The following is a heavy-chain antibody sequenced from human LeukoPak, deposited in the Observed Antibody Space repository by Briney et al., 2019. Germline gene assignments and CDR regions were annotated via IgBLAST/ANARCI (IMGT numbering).Heavy chain of an antibody. Sequence: TGGSLRLSCAASGFTFSNYGMHWVRQAPGKGLEWVAFVHFGGSDKNYADSVKGRFTISRDNAKNSLYLQMNSLRAEDTAVYYCARVGSSGAFDYWGQGTLVTVSS. J-gene: IGHJ4*02. CDR1: GFTFSNYG. CDR3: ARVGSSGAFDY. V-gene: IGHV3-30*02. D-gene: IGHD3-10*01. CDR2: VHFGGSDK.